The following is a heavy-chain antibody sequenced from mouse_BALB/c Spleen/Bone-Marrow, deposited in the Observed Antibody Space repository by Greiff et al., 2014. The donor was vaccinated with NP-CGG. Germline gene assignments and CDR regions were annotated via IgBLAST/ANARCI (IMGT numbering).Heavy chain of an antibody. D-gene: IGHD2-3*01. CDR1: GYAFSSSW. V-gene: IGHV1-82*01. CDR3: ARSDGYRVMDY. Sequence: QVQLKPSGPELVKPGASVKISCKASGYAFSSSWGNWGKQRPGQGLEGIGRIYPGDGDINYNGKFKGKATLTADKSSSTAYMQLSSLTSVDSAVYFCARSDGYRVMDYWGQGTSVTVSS. J-gene: IGHJ4*01. CDR2: IYPGDGDI.